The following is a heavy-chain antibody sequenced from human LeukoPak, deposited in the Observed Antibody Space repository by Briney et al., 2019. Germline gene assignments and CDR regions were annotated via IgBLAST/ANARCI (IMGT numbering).Heavy chain of an antibody. D-gene: IGHD6-19*01. CDR2: INPNSGGT. Sequence: ASVKVSCKASGYTFTGYYMHWVRQAPGQGLEWMGRINPNSGGTNYAQKLQGRVTMTTDTSTSTAYMELRSLRSDDTAVYYCAGDAVAGTFDYWGQGTLVTVSS. CDR3: AGDAVAGTFDY. V-gene: IGHV1-2*06. J-gene: IGHJ4*02. CDR1: GYTFTGYY.